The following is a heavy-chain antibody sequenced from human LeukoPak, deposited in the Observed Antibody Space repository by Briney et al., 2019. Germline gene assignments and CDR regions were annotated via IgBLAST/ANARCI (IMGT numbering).Heavy chain of an antibody. CDR3: TTAFPGLLRYFDWLLTNPDY. J-gene: IGHJ4*02. V-gene: IGHV3-15*01. CDR2: IKSKTDGGTT. CDR1: GFTFSNAW. Sequence: GGSLRLSCAASGFTFSNAWMSWVRQAPGKGQEWVGRIKSKTDGGTTDYAAPVIGRFTISRDDSKNTLYLQMNSLTTEDTVVYHCTTAFPGLLRYFDWLLTNPDYWGQGTLVTVSS. D-gene: IGHD3-9*01.